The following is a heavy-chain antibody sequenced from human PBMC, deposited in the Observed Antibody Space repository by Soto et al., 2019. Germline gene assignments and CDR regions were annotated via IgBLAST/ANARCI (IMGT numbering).Heavy chain of an antibody. Sequence: SETLSLTCTVSGGSISSYYWSWIRQPPGKGLEWIGYIYYSGSTNYNPSLKSRVTISVDTPKNQFSLKLSSVTAADTAVYYCARSRRVLRYSDWLEIDYWGQGTLVTVSS. CDR1: GGSISSYY. V-gene: IGHV4-59*01. D-gene: IGHD3-9*01. CDR3: ARSRRVLRYSDWLEIDY. CDR2: IYYSGST. J-gene: IGHJ4*02.